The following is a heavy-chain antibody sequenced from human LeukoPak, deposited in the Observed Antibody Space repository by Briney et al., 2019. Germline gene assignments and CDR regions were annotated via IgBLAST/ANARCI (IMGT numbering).Heavy chain of an antibody. D-gene: IGHD3-16*02. CDR1: GGSFSGYY. V-gene: IGHV3-21*04. Sequence: PSETLSLTCAAYGGSFSGYYWSWIRQAPGKGLEWVSSISSSSSYIYYADSVKGRFTISRDNAKNSLYLQMNSLRAEDTAVYYCAKYTNDYVWGSYREHDYWGQGTLVTVSS. CDR3: AKYTNDYVWGSYREHDY. J-gene: IGHJ4*02. CDR2: ISSSSSYI.